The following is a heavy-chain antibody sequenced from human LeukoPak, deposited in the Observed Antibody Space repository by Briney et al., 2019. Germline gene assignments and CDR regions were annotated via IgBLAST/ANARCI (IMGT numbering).Heavy chain of an antibody. Sequence: GGSLRLSYAAYGSTFSSYTMNWVRQAPGKGLEWVSSIGSGSSAIYYADSVKGRFTISRDNAKNSLYLQMNSLRDEDTAVYYCARVKGVFAPFDSWGQGTLVTVSS. J-gene: IGHJ4*02. D-gene: IGHD2-8*01. CDR2: IGSGSSAI. CDR1: GSTFSSYT. CDR3: ARVKGVFAPFDS. V-gene: IGHV3-48*02.